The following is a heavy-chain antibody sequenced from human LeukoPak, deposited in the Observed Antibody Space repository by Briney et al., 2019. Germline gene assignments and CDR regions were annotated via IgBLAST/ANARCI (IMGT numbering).Heavy chain of an antibody. V-gene: IGHV4-39*01. Sequence: SETLSLTCTVSGGSISSSSFYWAWIRQPPGKGLEWIGSINYSGTTYYTSSLKSRVTISVDTSKNQFSLNLRSVTAADMAVYYCARSAWLRGFDYWGQGTLVTVSS. CDR3: ARSAWLRGFDY. J-gene: IGHJ4*02. CDR1: GGSISSSSFY. CDR2: INYSGTT. D-gene: IGHD5-18*01.